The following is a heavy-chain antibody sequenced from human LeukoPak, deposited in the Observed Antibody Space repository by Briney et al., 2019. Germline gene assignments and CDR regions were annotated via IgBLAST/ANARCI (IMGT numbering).Heavy chain of an antibody. CDR3: ALLSGDYGY. V-gene: IGHV3-23*01. J-gene: IGHJ4*02. CDR1: GGSFSGYY. CDR2: ISGSGGST. Sequence: ETLSLTCAVYGGSFSGYYWSWIRQPPGKGLEWVSAISGSGGSTYYADSVKGRFTISRDNSKNTLYLQMNSLRAEDTAVYYCALLSGDYGYWGQGTLVTVSS. D-gene: IGHD4-17*01.